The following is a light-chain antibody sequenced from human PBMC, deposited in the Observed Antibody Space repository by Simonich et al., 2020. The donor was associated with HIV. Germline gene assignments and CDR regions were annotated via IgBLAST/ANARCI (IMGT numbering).Light chain of an antibody. Sequence: EIVMTQSPVPLSVSPGERATLSCRASQSISSNLAWYQQKPGQAPRLLIYGASTRATGIPARFSASGSVTEFTLTITSLQSEDFAVYYCQQYKYWYTFGQGTKLEIK. J-gene: IGKJ2*01. CDR3: QQYKYWYT. CDR2: GAS. CDR1: QSISSN. V-gene: IGKV3-15*01.